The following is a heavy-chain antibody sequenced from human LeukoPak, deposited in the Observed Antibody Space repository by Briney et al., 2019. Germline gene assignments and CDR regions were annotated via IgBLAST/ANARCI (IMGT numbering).Heavy chain of an antibody. CDR1: GGSISSYY. Sequence: SETLSLTCTVSGGSISSYYWTWIRQPPGKGLEWIGYMFYSGSSNYNPSLKSRVTISVDTSKNQFSLKLSSVTAADTAVYYCARQGAGVPFDYWGRGTLVTVSS. D-gene: IGHD3-10*01. CDR3: ARQGAGVPFDY. V-gene: IGHV4-59*08. J-gene: IGHJ4*02. CDR2: MFYSGSS.